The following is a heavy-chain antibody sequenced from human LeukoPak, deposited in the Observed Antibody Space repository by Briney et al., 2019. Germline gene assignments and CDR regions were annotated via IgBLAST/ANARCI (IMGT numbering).Heavy chain of an antibody. Sequence: SETLSLTCTVSGGSISSYYWSWIRQPPGKGLEWIGEINHSGSTNYNPSLKSRVTISVDTSKNQFSLKLSSVTAADTAVYYCARVVYSSGWYSDAVSGYFDYWGQGTLVTVSS. CDR1: GGSISSYY. D-gene: IGHD6-19*01. CDR3: ARVVYSSGWYSDAVSGYFDY. V-gene: IGHV4-34*01. CDR2: INHSGST. J-gene: IGHJ4*02.